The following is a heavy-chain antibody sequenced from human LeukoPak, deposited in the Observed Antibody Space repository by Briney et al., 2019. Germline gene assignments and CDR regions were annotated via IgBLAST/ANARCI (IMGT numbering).Heavy chain of an antibody. D-gene: IGHD6-19*01. CDR1: GDSVSSKNGA. J-gene: IGHJ4*02. Sequence: SQTLSLTCVVSGDSVSSKNGAWNWIRQSPSRGLEWLGRTYYRSKWYSDYGVSVRGRITVTPDTSKNQFSLQLNSVIPEDTAVYYCARYTTGWYYDNWGQGTLVTVSS. V-gene: IGHV6-1*01. CDR2: TYYRSKWYS. CDR3: ARYTTGWYYDN.